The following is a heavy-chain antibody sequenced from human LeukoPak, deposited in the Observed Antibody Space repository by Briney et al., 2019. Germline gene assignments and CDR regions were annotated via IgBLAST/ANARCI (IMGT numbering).Heavy chain of an antibody. Sequence: SETLSLTCTVSGGSISSGDYYWSWIRQPPGKGLEWIGYIYYSGSTYYNPSLKSRVTISVDTSKNQFSLKLSSVTAADTAVYYCAREIVDYYGSGSYTPNWGQGTLVTVSS. V-gene: IGHV4-30-4*01. J-gene: IGHJ4*02. CDR2: IYYSGST. CDR1: GGSISSGDYY. CDR3: AREIVDYYGSGSYTPN. D-gene: IGHD3-10*01.